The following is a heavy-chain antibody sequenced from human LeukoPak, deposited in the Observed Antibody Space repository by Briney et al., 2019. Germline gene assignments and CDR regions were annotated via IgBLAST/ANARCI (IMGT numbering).Heavy chain of an antibody. V-gene: IGHV4-59*01. J-gene: IGHJ4*02. CDR3: AAECSNEQWLDWDY. CDR1: ADSISNYY. CDR2: IYNSGST. D-gene: IGHD6-19*01. Sequence: SETLSLTCTVSADSISNYYWTWLRQPPGKGLEWIGYIYNSGSTNYNTSLQSRVTISMDTSKNQFSLKLSSVTAADTAVYYCAAECSNEQWLDWDYWGQGTLVTVSS.